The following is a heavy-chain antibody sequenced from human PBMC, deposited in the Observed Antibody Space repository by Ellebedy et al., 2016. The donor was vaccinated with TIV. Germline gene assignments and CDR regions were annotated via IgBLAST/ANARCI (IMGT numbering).Heavy chain of an antibody. CDR3: AKASSTWFDYFDY. CDR2: VSASGGRT. J-gene: IGHJ4*02. CDR1: EITLSGYW. V-gene: IGHV3-23*01. D-gene: IGHD2-2*01. Sequence: GESLKISCAASEITLSGYWMHCVRQAPGKGLEWVSLVSASGGRTYYAASVKGRFTISRDNSKNTVYLQMNSLRAEDTAVYYCAKASSTWFDYFDYWGQGTLVTVSS.